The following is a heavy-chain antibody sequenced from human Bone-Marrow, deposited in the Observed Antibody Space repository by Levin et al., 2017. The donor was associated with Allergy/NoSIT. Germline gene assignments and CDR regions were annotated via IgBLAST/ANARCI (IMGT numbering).Heavy chain of an antibody. D-gene: IGHD3-9*01. Sequence: SQTLSLTCTVSGGSVNSFYWSWIRQPPGKTLEWIGSFSYYGSTDYNPSLKSRVTISLDTSKNQLSLTLSSVTAADTAIYYCAKEGPYYDFLTGRYHYYYMDVWGEGTTVTVSS. CDR1: GGSVNSFY. CDR2: FSYYGST. V-gene: IGHV4-59*02. CDR3: AKEGPYYDFLTGRYHYYYMDV. J-gene: IGHJ6*03.